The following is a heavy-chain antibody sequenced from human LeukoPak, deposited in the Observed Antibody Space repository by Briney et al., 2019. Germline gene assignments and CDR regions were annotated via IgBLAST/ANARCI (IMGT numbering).Heavy chain of an antibody. CDR3: ARQFDSYFYYYLDV. CDR2: LYHPDST. CDR1: GHPINSAYY. V-gene: IGHV4-38-2*01. Sequence: SETLSLTCAVSGHPINSAYYWVWIRQPPGKGLEWIGSLYHPDSTYYNPSLESRVTMSVDTSRNQFSLKLSFVTAADTAVYYCARQFDSYFYYYLDVWGTGTTVTVPS. J-gene: IGHJ6*03. D-gene: IGHD3-10*01.